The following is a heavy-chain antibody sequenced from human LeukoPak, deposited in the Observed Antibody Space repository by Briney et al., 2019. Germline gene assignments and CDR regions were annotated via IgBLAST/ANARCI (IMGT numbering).Heavy chain of an antibody. V-gene: IGHV1-8*01. Sequence: GASVKVSCKASGYTFTSYDINWVRQATGQGLEWMGWMNPNSGNTGYAQKFQGRVTMTGNTSISTAYMELSSLRSEDTAVYYCARTLGYCSSTSCYRPRNMDVWGKGTTVTVSS. J-gene: IGHJ6*03. CDR2: MNPNSGNT. CDR1: GYTFTSYD. CDR3: ARTLGYCSSTSCYRPRNMDV. D-gene: IGHD2-2*01.